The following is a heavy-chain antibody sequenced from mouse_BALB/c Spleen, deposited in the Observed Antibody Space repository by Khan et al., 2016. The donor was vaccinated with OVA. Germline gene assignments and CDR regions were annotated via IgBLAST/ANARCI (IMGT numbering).Heavy chain of an antibody. V-gene: IGHV3-2*02. CDR3: ACSVTSSAVVASDFDY. CDR1: GYSITSDYA. Sequence: EVQLQESGPGLVKPSQSLSLTCTVTGYSITSDYAWNWIRQFPGNKLEWMGYISYSGRTSYNPSLKSRIFITRDTSKNQFFLQLNSVTTEDTATYYAACSVTSSAVVASDFDYWGQGTTLTVSS. J-gene: IGHJ2*01. CDR2: ISYSGRT. D-gene: IGHD1-1*01.